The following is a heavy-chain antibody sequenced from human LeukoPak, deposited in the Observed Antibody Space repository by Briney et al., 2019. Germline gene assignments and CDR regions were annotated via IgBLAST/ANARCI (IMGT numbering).Heavy chain of an antibody. CDR2: ISSSSSYI. V-gene: IGHV3-21*01. CDR3: AREGIAAAGTLDNYYYYGMDV. CDR1: GFTFSSYS. Sequence: GGSLRLSCAASGFTFSSYSMNRVRQAPGKGLEWVSSISSSSSYIYYADSVKGRFTISRDNAKNSLYLQMNSLRAEDTAVYYCAREGIAAAGTLDNYYYYGMDVWGQGTTVTVSS. J-gene: IGHJ6*02. D-gene: IGHD6-13*01.